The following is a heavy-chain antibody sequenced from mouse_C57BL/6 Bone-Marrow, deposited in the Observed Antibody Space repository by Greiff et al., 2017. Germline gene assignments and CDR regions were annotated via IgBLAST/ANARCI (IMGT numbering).Heavy chain of an antibody. CDR1: GYTFTSYW. Sequence: QVQLQQPGAELVMPGASVKLSCKASGYTFTSYWMHWVKQRPGQGLEWIGEIDPSDSYTNYNQKFKGKSTLTVDKSSSTAYMQLSSLTSEDSAVYYGASQYYGSSYWYFDVWGTGTTVTVSS. J-gene: IGHJ1*03. V-gene: IGHV1-69*01. CDR3: ASQYYGSSYWYFDV. D-gene: IGHD1-1*01. CDR2: IDPSDSYT.